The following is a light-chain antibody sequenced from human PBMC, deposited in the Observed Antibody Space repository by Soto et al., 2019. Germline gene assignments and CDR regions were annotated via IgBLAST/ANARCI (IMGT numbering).Light chain of an antibody. CDR1: SSDVGGYNY. Sequence: QSALTQPPSASGSSGQSVTISCTGTSSDVGGYNYVSWYQQHPGKAPKVIIYEVTKRPSGVPDRFSGSKSGNTASLTVSGLQAEDEADYYCTSYAGSNNLGVFGTGTKLTVL. CDR2: EVT. V-gene: IGLV2-8*01. CDR3: TSYAGSNNLGV. J-gene: IGLJ1*01.